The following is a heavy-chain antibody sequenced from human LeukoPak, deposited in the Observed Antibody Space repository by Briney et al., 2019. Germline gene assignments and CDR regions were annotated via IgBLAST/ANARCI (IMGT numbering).Heavy chain of an antibody. CDR1: SYTFTSYG. CDR3: AKVGATLYYYGMDV. J-gene: IGHJ6*02. Sequence: ASVKVSCKASSYTFTSYGISWVRQAPGQGLEWMGWISAYNGNTNYAQKLQGRVTMTTDTSTSTAYMELRSLRSDDTAVYYCAKVGATLYYYGMDVWGQGTTVTVSS. D-gene: IGHD1-26*01. CDR2: ISAYNGNT. V-gene: IGHV1-18*01.